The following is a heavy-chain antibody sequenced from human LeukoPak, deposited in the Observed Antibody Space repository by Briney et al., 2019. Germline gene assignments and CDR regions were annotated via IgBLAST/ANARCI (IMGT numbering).Heavy chain of an antibody. CDR2: INHSGST. Sequence: SETLSLTCAVYGGSFSGYYWSWIRQPPGKGLEWIGEINHSGSTNYNPSLKSRVTISVDTSKNQFSLKLSSVTAADTAVYYCARAPRGYYYGSGTRPLDYWGQGTLVTVSS. D-gene: IGHD3-10*01. CDR3: ARAPRGYYYGSGTRPLDY. V-gene: IGHV4-34*01. J-gene: IGHJ4*02. CDR1: GGSFSGYY.